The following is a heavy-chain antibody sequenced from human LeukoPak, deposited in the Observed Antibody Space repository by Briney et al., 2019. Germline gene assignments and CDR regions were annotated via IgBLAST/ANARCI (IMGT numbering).Heavy chain of an antibody. CDR3: ARVWEAGTVTPFDY. V-gene: IGHV3-7*01. Sequence: HAGGSLRLSCAASGFTFSSYWMSWVRQAPGKGLEWVANIKQDGSEKYYVVCVKGRFTISRDNAKNSLYLKMNSLRAEVTAENYCARVWEAGTVTPFDYGPQGTLDTVST. J-gene: IGHJ4*02. D-gene: IGHD4-11*01. CDR2: IKQDGSEK. CDR1: GFTFSSYW.